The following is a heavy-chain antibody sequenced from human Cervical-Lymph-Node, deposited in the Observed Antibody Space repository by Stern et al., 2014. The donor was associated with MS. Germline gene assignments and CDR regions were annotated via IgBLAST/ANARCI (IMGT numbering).Heavy chain of an antibody. J-gene: IGHJ4*02. CDR1: GYSFIGYY. Sequence: VQLLESGAEVKKPGASVKVSCKASGYSFIGYYVHWVRQAPGQGLEWMGRINPYTAGTNFAPRFKGRATMTSDTSISTAYMELDRLTSDDTAVYYCARVTFSYYKPRSSFEYWGQGTLVTVSS. CDR2: INPYTAGT. V-gene: IGHV1-2*06. D-gene: IGHD3-10*01. CDR3: ARVTFSYYKPRSSFEY.